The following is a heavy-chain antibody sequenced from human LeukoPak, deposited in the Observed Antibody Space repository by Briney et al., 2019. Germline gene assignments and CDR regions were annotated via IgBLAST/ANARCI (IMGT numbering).Heavy chain of an antibody. V-gene: IGHV3-7*01. CDR1: GFPFGTYY. Sequence: PGGSLRLSCTVSGFPFGTYYIGWLRQSLGKGLEWVAMISSDGSDKSYVDSLKGRVTISRDNAKSSLFLQMSRLTAEDTAVYYCVLLVREPQHWGRGTLVTVSS. D-gene: IGHD3-10*01. J-gene: IGHJ1*01. CDR3: VLLVREPQH. CDR2: ISSDGSDK.